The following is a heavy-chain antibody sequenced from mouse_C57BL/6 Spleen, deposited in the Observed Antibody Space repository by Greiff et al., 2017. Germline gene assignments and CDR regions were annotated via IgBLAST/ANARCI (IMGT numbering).Heavy chain of an antibody. D-gene: IGHD2-5*01. CDR2: IWGDGST. Sequence: VQLVESGPGLVAPSQSLSITCTVSGFSLTSYGVSWVGQPPGKGLEWLGVIWGDGSTNYYSALITRLSISKDNSKSQVFLRLNSLQTDDTATCYCAKEVSNRYWYFDVWGTGTTVTVSS. V-gene: IGHV2-3*01. CDR3: AKEVSNRYWYFDV. CDR1: GFSLTSYG. J-gene: IGHJ1*03.